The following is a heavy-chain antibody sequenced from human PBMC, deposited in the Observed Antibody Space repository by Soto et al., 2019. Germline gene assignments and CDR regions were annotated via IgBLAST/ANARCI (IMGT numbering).Heavy chain of an antibody. CDR2: IVVGSGNT. CDR3: AAEAVVGKTKNEAFDP. V-gene: IGHV1-58*01. J-gene: IGHJ5*02. CDR1: GYTFTSSA. Sequence: LVTVYFKGVGYTFTSSAVQLVRKARGQRLEWIGWIVVGSGNTNYAQKFQERVTITRDMSTSTAYMELSSLRSEDTAVYYCAAEAVVGKTKNEAFDPWGQGTLVTVS. D-gene: IGHD2-15*01.